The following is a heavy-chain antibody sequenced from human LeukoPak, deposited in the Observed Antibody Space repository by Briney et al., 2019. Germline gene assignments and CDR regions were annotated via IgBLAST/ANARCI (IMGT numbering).Heavy chain of an antibody. D-gene: IGHD5-18*01. Sequence: ASVKVSCKASGYTFTSYGISWVRQAPGQGLEWMGWISAYNGNTNYAQKLQGRVPMTTDTSTSTAYTELRSLRSDDTAVYYCARASSGYSYGLIDYWGQGTLVTVSS. V-gene: IGHV1-18*04. J-gene: IGHJ4*02. CDR3: ARASSGYSYGLIDY. CDR1: GYTFTSYG. CDR2: ISAYNGNT.